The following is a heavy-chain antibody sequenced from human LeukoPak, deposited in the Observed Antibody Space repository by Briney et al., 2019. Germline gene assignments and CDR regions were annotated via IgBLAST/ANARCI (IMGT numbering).Heavy chain of an antibody. J-gene: IGHJ4*02. D-gene: IGHD3-10*01. V-gene: IGHV1-8*01. CDR3: ARRLTGSGSYYIIGY. Sequence: ASVKVSCKASGYTFTSYDINWVRQATRQGLEWMGWMNPNSGNTGYAQKFQGRVTMTRNTSISTAYMELSSLRSEDTAVYYCARRLTGSGSYYIIGYWGQGTLVTVSS. CDR1: GYTFTSYD. CDR2: MNPNSGNT.